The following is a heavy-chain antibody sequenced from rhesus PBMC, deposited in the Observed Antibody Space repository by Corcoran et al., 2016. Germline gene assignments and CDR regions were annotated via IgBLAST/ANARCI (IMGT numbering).Heavy chain of an antibody. D-gene: IGHD1-1*01. CDR3: ARVGDYSFFGFSCDY. CDR1: GGSFSSYC. J-gene: IGHJ4*01. V-gene: IGHV4-80*01. CDR2: SRGNSGST. Sequence: QVQLQESGPGLVKPSETLSLTCAVSGGSFSSYCWSWIRQPPGKGLEWIGESRGNSGSTTYHPSLKRRVTISTDASKNQFSLKLSSVTAADTAVYCCARVGDYSFFGFSCDYWGQGVLVTVSS.